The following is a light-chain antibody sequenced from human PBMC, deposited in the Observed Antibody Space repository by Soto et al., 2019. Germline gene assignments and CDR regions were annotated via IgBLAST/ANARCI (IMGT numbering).Light chain of an antibody. CDR1: QSVSSNY. J-gene: IGKJ1*01. V-gene: IGKV3-20*01. CDR3: QQYGSSRWT. Sequence: EIVLTQSPGTLSLSPGARATLSCRASQSVSSNYLTWYQQKPGQAPRLLIYGASSRATGIPDRFSGSGSGTDFTLTISRLEPEDFAVYYCQQYGSSRWTFGQGTKVEIK. CDR2: GAS.